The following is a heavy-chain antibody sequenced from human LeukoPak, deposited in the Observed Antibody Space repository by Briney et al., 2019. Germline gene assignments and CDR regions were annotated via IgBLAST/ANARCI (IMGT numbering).Heavy chain of an antibody. CDR2: INPNSGGT. V-gene: IGHV1-2*02. Sequence: PVASVKVSCKASGYTFTSYAMHWVRQAPGQGLEWMGWINPNSGGTNYAQKFQGRVTMTRDTSISTAYMELSRLRSDDTAVYYCARHLYYYDSSGYYYFDYWGQGTLVTVSS. J-gene: IGHJ4*02. CDR3: ARHLYYYDSSGYYYFDY. CDR1: GYTFTSYA. D-gene: IGHD3-22*01.